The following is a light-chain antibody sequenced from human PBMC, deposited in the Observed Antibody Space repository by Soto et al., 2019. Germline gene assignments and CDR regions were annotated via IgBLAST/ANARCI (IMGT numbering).Light chain of an antibody. CDR3: QQSYGTPL. Sequence: DIQMTQSPSSLSASVGDRVTITCRATRSISSYLNWYQHKPGKAPKLLIYAASSLEGGVPSRFSGSGSGTDFTLTISSLQPEDFATYYCQQSYGTPLFGQGTRRRL. CDR2: AAS. V-gene: IGKV1-39*01. J-gene: IGKJ5*01. CDR1: RSISSY.